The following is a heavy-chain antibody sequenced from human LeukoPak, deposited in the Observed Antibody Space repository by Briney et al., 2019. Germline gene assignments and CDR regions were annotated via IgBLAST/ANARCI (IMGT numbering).Heavy chain of an antibody. Sequence: PGGSLRLSCAASGFTFSSYEMNWVRQAPGKGLEWVSYISTSSSYINYADSVKGRFTISRDYAKNTLYLQMDSLRVEDTAMYYCAKDHSPGWFDPWGQGTLVTVSS. D-gene: IGHD5-18*01. J-gene: IGHJ5*02. CDR3: AKDHSPGWFDP. V-gene: IGHV3-21*05. CDR2: ISTSSSYI. CDR1: GFTFSSYE.